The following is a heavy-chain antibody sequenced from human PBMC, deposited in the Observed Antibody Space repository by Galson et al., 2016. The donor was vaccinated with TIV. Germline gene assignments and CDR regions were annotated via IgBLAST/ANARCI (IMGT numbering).Heavy chain of an antibody. CDR2: IIPLLGMA. Sequence: SVKVSCKASGGSLSSFAISWVRQAPGQGLEWMGRIIPLLGMANYAQKFQGRVTITADHSTSTAYMELTSLGSDDTAMYYCARSRDSSGPEAFWGQGTLVNVSS. D-gene: IGHD3-22*01. CDR1: GGSLSSFA. CDR3: ARSRDSSGPEAF. V-gene: IGHV1-69*04. J-gene: IGHJ4*02.